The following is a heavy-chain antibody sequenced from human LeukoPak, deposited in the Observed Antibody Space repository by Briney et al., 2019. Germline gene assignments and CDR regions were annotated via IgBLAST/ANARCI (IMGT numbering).Heavy chain of an antibody. D-gene: IGHD6-19*01. J-gene: IGHJ4*02. V-gene: IGHV4-59*11. CDR1: GGSISSHY. Sequence: SETLSLTCTVSGGSISSHYWTWIRQPPGKGLEWIGYIYYRGGTNYNPSLQSRVTISVDTSKNQFSLKVTPVTAADTAVYYCARDPSHNSGFIDYWGQGTLVTVSS. CDR3: ARDPSHNSGFIDY. CDR2: IYYRGGT.